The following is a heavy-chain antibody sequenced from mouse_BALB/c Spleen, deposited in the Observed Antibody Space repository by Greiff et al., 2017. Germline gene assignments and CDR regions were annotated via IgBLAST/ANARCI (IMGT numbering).Heavy chain of an antibody. V-gene: IGHV5-6-5*01. D-gene: IGHD1-1*01. CDR2: ISSGGST. CDR1: GFTFSSYA. J-gene: IGHJ3*01. Sequence: DVHLVESGGGLVKPGGSLKLSCAASGFTFSSYAMSWVRQTPEKRLEWDASISSGGSTYYPDSVKGRFTISRDNARNILYLQMSSLRSEDTAMYYCARDYGSSSAYWGQGTLVTVSA. CDR3: ARDYGSSSAY.